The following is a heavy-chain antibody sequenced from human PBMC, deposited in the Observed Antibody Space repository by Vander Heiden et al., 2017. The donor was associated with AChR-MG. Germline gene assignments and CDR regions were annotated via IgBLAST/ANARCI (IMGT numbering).Heavy chain of an antibody. D-gene: IGHD1-26*01. Sequence: QVQLVQSGAEVKKPGSSVKVSCKASGGTFSSYAISWVRQAPGQGLEWMGGIIPIFGTANDAQKFQGRVTITADESTSTAYMEMRRMRSEDTAVYYFASTYRSDAFDIWGQGTMVTVSS. J-gene: IGHJ3*02. CDR1: GGTFSSYA. V-gene: IGHV1-69*01. CDR3: ASTYRSDAFDI. CDR2: IIPIFGTA.